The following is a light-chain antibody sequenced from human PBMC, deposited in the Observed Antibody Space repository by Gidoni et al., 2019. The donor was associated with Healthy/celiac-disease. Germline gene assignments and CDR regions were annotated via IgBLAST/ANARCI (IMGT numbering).Light chain of an antibody. V-gene: IGKV2-30*01. J-gene: IGKJ2*01. Sequence: DVVMTQSPLSLPVTLGQPASISCRSSQSLVYSDGNTYLNWFQQRPGQSPRRLIYKVSNRDSGVPDRFSGSGSATDFTLKISRVEAEDVGVYYCMQGTHWPPDDSPYTFGQGTKLEIK. CDR3: MQGTHWPPDDSPYT. CDR2: KVS. CDR1: QSLVYSDGNTY.